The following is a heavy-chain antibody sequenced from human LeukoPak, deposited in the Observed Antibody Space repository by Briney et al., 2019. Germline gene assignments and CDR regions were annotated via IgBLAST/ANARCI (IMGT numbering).Heavy chain of an antibody. Sequence: GGSLRLSCAASGFTFDDYAMHWVRQAPGKGLERVSGISWNSGSIGYADSVKGRFTISRDNAKNSPYLQMNSLRTEDTALYYCAKDLIAAAAGGFFDYWGQGTLVTVSS. V-gene: IGHV3-9*01. D-gene: IGHD6-13*01. J-gene: IGHJ4*02. CDR1: GFTFDDYA. CDR3: AKDLIAAAAGGFFDY. CDR2: ISWNSGSI.